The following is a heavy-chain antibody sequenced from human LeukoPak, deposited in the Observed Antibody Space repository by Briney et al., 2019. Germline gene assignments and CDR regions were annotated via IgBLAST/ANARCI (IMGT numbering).Heavy chain of an antibody. Sequence: ASVKVSCKVSGYTLTELSMHWVRQAPGKGLEWMGGFDPEDGETIYAQRFQGRVTMTEDTSTDTAYMDLSSLRSEDTAVYYCATDLSNPIFDSWGQGTLVTASS. J-gene: IGHJ4*02. CDR2: FDPEDGET. CDR1: GYTLTELS. V-gene: IGHV1-24*01. CDR3: ATDLSNPIFDS.